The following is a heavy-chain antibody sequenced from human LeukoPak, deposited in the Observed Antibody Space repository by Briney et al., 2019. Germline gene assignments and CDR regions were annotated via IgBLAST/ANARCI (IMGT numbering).Heavy chain of an antibody. Sequence: GGSLRLSCAASVFPFSTYGFHWVRQAPGKGLEWVAFIPSDRSDNYYANSVKGRFTISRDNSKITLYLQMNSLRSEDTAVYYCAKGLGDYDDFRLGYWGQGTLVTVSS. CDR3: AKGLGDYDDFRLGY. J-gene: IGHJ4*02. D-gene: IGHD4-17*01. CDR1: VFPFSTYG. CDR2: IPSDRSDN. V-gene: IGHV3-30*02.